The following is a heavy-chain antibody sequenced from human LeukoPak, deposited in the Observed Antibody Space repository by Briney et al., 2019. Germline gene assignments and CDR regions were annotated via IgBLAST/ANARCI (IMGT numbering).Heavy chain of an antibody. CDR1: GFTFSSYE. Sequence: GGSLRLSCAASGFTFSSYEMNWVGQAPGKGLEWVSYISSSGSTIYYADSVKGRFTISRDNAKNSLYLQMNSLRAEDTAVYYCARVGHCSGGSCRYFDYWGQGTLVTVSS. CDR3: ARVGHCSGGSCRYFDY. CDR2: ISSSGSTI. D-gene: IGHD2-15*01. V-gene: IGHV3-48*03. J-gene: IGHJ4*02.